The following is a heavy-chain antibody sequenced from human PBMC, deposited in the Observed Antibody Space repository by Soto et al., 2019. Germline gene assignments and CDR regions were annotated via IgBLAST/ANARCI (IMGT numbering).Heavy chain of an antibody. CDR1: GFTFSDYY. CDR3: AKKVNSGPGSQYFDY. Sequence: GGSLRLSCAASGFTFSDYYMTWIRQAPGKGLEWVSFISSSSSYTSYADSVKGRFTISRDNARNSLFLQIDSLRAEDTAVYYCAKKVNSGPGSQYFDYWGQGTLVTVSS. CDR2: ISSSSSYT. J-gene: IGHJ4*02. D-gene: IGHD3-10*01. V-gene: IGHV3-11*06.